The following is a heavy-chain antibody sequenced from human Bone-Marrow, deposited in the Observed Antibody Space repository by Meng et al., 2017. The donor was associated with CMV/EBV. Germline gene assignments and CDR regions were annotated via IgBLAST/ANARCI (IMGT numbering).Heavy chain of an antibody. V-gene: IGHV3-30-3*01. J-gene: IGHJ4*02. CDR2: ISYDGSNK. D-gene: IGHD4/OR15-4a*01. CDR3: ARDRDYGLHHFDY. Sequence: DAGFTFSSDAMHWVRQAPGKGLEWVAVISYDGSNKYYADSVKGRFTISRDNSKNTLYLQMNSLRAEDTAVYYCARDRDYGLHHFDYWGQGTLVTVSS. CDR1: GFTFSSDA.